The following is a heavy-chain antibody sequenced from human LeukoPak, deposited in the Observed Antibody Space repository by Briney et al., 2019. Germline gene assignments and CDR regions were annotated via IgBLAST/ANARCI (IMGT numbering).Heavy chain of an antibody. D-gene: IGHD2-21*02. J-gene: IGHJ4*02. Sequence: GASVKVSCKASGYTFTSYDINWVRQATGQGLEWMGWMNPNSGNTGYAQKFQGRVTMTRNTSISTAYMELSGLRSEDTAVYYCARAVRSVVTATSYYFDYWGQGTLVTVSS. CDR1: GYTFTSYD. V-gene: IGHV1-8*01. CDR2: MNPNSGNT. CDR3: ARAVRSVVTATSYYFDY.